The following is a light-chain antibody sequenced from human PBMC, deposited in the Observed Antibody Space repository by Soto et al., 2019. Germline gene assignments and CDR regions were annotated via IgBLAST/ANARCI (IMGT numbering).Light chain of an antibody. Sequence: EIVLTQSTGTLSLSPGERVILSCRASQSVSSKYLAWYQQKPGQAPRLLIYSASSRATGIPDRFSGSGSGTDFTLTINRLEHEDFALYYCQQYGGSPRVTFGGGTKVEIK. CDR1: QSVSSKY. V-gene: IGKV3-20*01. CDR2: SAS. CDR3: QQYGGSPRVT. J-gene: IGKJ4*01.